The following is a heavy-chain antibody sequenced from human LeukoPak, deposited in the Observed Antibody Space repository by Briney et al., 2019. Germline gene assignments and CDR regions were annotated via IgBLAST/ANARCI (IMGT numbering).Heavy chain of an antibody. CDR1: GFTFSNLW. Sequence: GGSLRLSCAASGFTFSNLWMNWVRQAQEKGLEWVAGKWESGSEEFYVDSVKGRFTISRDNAKNSLYLQMSSLRVEDTAMYYCARGDLDPWGQGTLVTVSS. CDR2: KWESGSEE. J-gene: IGHJ5*02. CDR3: ARGDLDP. V-gene: IGHV3-7*03.